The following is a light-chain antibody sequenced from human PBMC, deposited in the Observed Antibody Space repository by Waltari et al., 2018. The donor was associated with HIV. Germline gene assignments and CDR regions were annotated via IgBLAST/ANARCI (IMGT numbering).Light chain of an antibody. CDR3: MLFFRSSYL. V-gene: IGLV7-43*01. CDR2: SPT. Sequence: QAVLTQAPSVTVSPGGTVTLNCTSAPAPVIIGQFANWFQQSPGQAPSPLIYSPTRRHSLTPERFSASLVDDRAALILSTVWPEDEAVYYCMLFFRSSYLFGGGTKVTVL. J-gene: IGLJ2*01. CDR1: PAPVIIGQF.